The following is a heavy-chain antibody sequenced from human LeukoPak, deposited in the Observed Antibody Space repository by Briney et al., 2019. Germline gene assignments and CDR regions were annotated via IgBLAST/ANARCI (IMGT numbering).Heavy chain of an antibody. CDR2: IYYSGST. V-gene: IGHV4-39*07. CDR3: ARTSHYVDIAATIPYGIYYFDY. CDR1: GGSISSSSYY. Sequence: KPSETLSLTCTVSGGSISSSSYYWGWIRQPPGKGLEWIGSIYYSGSTYYNPSLKSRATISVDTSKNQFSLKLSSVTAADTAVYYCARTSHYVDIAATIPYGIYYFDYWGQGTLVTVSS. D-gene: IGHD5-12*01. J-gene: IGHJ4*02.